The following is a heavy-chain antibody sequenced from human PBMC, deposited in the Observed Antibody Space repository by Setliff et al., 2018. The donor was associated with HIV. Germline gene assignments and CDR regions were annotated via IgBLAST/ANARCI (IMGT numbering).Heavy chain of an antibody. CDR2: IYYSGTT. CDR3: ARLRVSSSSQTFDH. D-gene: IGHD6-6*01. J-gene: IGHJ4*02. V-gene: IGHV4-59*11. CDR1: GGSISNQY. Sequence: KTSETLSLTCTVSGGSISNQYWSWIRQPQGKGLEWIGYIYYSGTTHYNPSLKSRVAMSVDTSKNQFSLDLTSVTPADTAVYYCARLRVSSSSQTFDHWGQGIMVTV.